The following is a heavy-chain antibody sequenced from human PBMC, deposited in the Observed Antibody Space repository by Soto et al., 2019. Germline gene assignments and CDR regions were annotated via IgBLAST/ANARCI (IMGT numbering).Heavy chain of an antibody. CDR3: ARSIPGTTSFDS. CDR1: GFTFSDYY. D-gene: IGHD1-7*01. Sequence: EVHLVESGGGLVQPGGSLRLSCAGSGFTFSDYYIDWVRQAPGKGLEWVGRSRDKGNSYSTDYAASVKGRFTVSRDTSKNSLYRHMNSLKADDTALYFCARSIPGTTSFDSWGQGTLVTVSS. CDR2: SRDKGNSYST. J-gene: IGHJ4*02. V-gene: IGHV3-72*01.